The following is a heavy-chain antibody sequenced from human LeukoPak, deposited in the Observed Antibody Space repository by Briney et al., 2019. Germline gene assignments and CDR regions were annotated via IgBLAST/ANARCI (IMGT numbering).Heavy chain of an antibody. Sequence: GGSLRLSCTVSGFTFGNYAMTWVRQGPGKGLESVSSASTDGTPYYANSVEGRFTISRDNSKSTLYLRMNSLRAEDTAVYYCAKLGHGGYYSYMDVWGKGTTVTVSS. CDR1: GFTFGNYA. CDR3: AKLGHGGYYSYMDV. D-gene: IGHD2-21*01. CDR2: ASTDGTP. J-gene: IGHJ6*03. V-gene: IGHV3-23*01.